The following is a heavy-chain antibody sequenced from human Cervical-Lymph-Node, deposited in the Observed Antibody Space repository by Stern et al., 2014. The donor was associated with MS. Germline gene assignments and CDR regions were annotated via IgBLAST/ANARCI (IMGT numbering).Heavy chain of an antibody. CDR2: VIPTFGTA. CDR3: ARDYKRFLEWLKGYYYGMDV. V-gene: IGHV1-69*01. J-gene: IGHJ6*02. CDR1: GGTFSSYA. Sequence: QVQLGQSGAEVKKPGSSVKVSCKASGGTFSSYAISWVRQAPGQGLERMGGVIPTFGTANYAQKFQGRVTITADESTSTAYMELSSLRSEDTAVYYCARDYKRFLEWLKGYYYGMDVWGQGTTVTVSS. D-gene: IGHD3-3*01.